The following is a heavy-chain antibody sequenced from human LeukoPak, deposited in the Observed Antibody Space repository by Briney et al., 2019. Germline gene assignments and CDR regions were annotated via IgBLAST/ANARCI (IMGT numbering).Heavy chain of an antibody. CDR3: AKGDRQWLRSAFDY. CDR2: ISWNSGSI. J-gene: IGHJ4*02. Sequence: GRSLGLSCAASGFTFDDYAMHWVRQAPGKGLEWVSGISWNSGSIGYADSVKGRFTISRDNAKNSLYLQMNSLRAEDTALYYCAKGDRQWLRSAFDYWGQGTLVTVSS. V-gene: IGHV3-9*01. CDR1: GFTFDDYA. D-gene: IGHD6-19*01.